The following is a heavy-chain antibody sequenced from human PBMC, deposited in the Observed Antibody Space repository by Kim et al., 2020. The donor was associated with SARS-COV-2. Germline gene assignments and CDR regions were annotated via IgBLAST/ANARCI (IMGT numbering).Heavy chain of an antibody. CDR1: GFAFRTHE. V-gene: IGHV3-48*03. Sequence: GGSLRLSCAASGFAFRTHEMNWVRPAPGKGLEWISFISGTFSSRYYADAVKGRFTISRDNSKNSLYLQMSGLRADDTAVYYCVGGQYGDLDYWGQGTLVTVSS. CDR2: ISGTFSSR. J-gene: IGHJ4*02. D-gene: IGHD2-21*02. CDR3: VGGQYGDLDY.